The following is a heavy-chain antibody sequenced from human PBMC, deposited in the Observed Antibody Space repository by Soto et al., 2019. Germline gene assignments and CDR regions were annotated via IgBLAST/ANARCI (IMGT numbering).Heavy chain of an antibody. CDR3: GRVGKMERRGGAFDS. CDR2: IYTRGSA. Sequence: SETRSLTCTVSGGSNSSYYWTWTQQPTGKGLGWTGHIYTRGSANYNPFLKWRVTLSVDTSNNQFSQKLSSLTTADTAVDYCGRVGKMERRGGAFDSWGQETMFT. CDR1: GGSNSSYY. D-gene: IGHD1-1*01. J-gene: IGHJ3*02. V-gene: IGHV4-4*07.